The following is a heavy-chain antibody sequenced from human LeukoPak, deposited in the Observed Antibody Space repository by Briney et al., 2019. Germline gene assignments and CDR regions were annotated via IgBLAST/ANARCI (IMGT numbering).Heavy chain of an antibody. CDR3: ARSYRGPLSAY. J-gene: IGHJ4*02. CDR2: INPSSGGT. V-gene: IGHV1-2*02. Sequence: GASVKVPCKDSGYTFTAYYVHAVRQAPGQGLEWMGWINPSSGGTNYAQKFQGRVTMTRDTSISTAYLELSRLRTDDTDVYYCARSYRGPLSAYWGQGTLVTVSS. CDR1: GYTFTAYY. D-gene: IGHD2-2*02.